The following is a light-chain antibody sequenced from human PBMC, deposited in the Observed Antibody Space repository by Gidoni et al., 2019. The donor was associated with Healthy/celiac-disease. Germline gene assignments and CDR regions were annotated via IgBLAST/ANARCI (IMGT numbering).Light chain of an antibody. CDR2: DVS. CDR1: SSDDGGYNY. J-gene: IGLJ2*01. V-gene: IGLV2-14*03. CDR3: SSYTSSSTRVV. Sequence: QSALTQPASVSGSPGQSITSSCTGTSSDDGGYNYVSWYQQHPSKAPKLMIYDVSNRPPGVSNRFSGSKSGNTASLTISGLQAEDEADYYCSSYTSSSTRVVFGGGTKLTVL.